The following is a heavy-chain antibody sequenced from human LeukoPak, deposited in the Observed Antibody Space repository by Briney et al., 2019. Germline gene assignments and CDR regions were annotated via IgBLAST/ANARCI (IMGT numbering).Heavy chain of an antibody. CDR3: AKDWTSHNGVYDCLDF. V-gene: IGHV3-23*01. CDR2: IGGPAET. J-gene: IGHJ4*02. D-gene: IGHD3-16*01. CDR1: GFSFDVHA. Sequence: GGSLRLSCAASGFSFDVHAMTWVRQAPGKGPEWVATIGGPAETFYADSVRGRFTISRENSRYTLYLQMNRLRAEDSAIYYCAKDWTSHNGVYDCLDFWGQGTQVTVSS.